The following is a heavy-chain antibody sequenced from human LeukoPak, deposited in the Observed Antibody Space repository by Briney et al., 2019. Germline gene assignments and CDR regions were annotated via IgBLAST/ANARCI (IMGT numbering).Heavy chain of an antibody. CDR2: ISYDGSNK. Sequence: GGSLRFSCAASGFTFSSYAMHWVRQAPGKGLEWVAVISYDGSNKYYADSVKGRFTISRDNSKNTLYLQMNSLRAEDTAVYYCAREVAGTVDYWGQGTLVTVSS. J-gene: IGHJ4*02. CDR3: AREVAGTVDY. D-gene: IGHD6-19*01. V-gene: IGHV3-30-3*01. CDR1: GFTFSSYA.